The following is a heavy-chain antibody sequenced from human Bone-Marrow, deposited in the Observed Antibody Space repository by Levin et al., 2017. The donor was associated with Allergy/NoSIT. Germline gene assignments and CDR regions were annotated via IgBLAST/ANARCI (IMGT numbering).Heavy chain of an antibody. J-gene: IGHJ4*02. CDR1: GYTFTGYY. D-gene: IGHD3-3*01. Sequence: GESLKISCKASGYTFTGYYIHWVRQAPGHGLEWMGWINPNSGDTNYAQKFQGRVTMTRDTSISTAYMDLSSLRSDDTAIYYCARDLLPAQPLDYWGQGTLVTVSS. CDR3: ARDLLPAQPLDY. V-gene: IGHV1-2*02. CDR2: INPNSGDT.